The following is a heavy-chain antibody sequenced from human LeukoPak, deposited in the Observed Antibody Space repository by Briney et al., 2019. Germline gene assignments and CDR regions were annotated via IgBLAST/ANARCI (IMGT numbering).Heavy chain of an antibody. D-gene: IGHD2-21*02. CDR3: AKDVCGGDCYYFDY. V-gene: IGHV3-30*18. CDR1: GFTFSSYG. Sequence: QTGGSLRLSCAASGFTFSSYGMHWVRQAPGKGLEWVAVISYDGSNKYYADSVKGRFTISRDNSKNTLYLQMNSLRAEDTAVYYCAKDVCGGDCYYFDYWGQGTLVTVSS. CDR2: ISYDGSNK. J-gene: IGHJ4*02.